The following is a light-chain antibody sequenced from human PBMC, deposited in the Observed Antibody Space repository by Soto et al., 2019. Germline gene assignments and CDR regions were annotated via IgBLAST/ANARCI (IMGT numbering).Light chain of an antibody. CDR3: QQYSTYPLYN. J-gene: IGKJ2*01. CDR2: DAS. Sequence: DIQMTQSPSTLSASVGDRVNITCRASQRISRWLAWYQQKPGEAPNLLIYDASSLESGVPSRFSGSGSGTEFTLTIISLQPDEFATYYCQQYSTYPLYNFGQGTKLEIK. CDR1: QRISRW. V-gene: IGKV1-5*01.